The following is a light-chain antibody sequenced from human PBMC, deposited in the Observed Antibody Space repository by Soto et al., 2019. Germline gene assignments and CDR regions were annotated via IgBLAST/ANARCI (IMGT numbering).Light chain of an antibody. V-gene: IGLV2-14*01. CDR1: SSDVGGYNY. CDR2: DVS. CDR3: ASYTTRSTYV. Sequence: QSALTQPASVSGSPGQSIAISCTGTSSDVGGYNYVSWYQQNPGKAPKFIIYDVSNRPSGVSDRFSGSKSGNTDSLTISGLQAEDEADYYCASYTTRSTYVFGTGTKLTVL. J-gene: IGLJ1*01.